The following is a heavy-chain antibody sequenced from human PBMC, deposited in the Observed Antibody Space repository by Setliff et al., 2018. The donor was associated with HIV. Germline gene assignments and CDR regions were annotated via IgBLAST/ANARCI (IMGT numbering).Heavy chain of an antibody. CDR3: ARDLTEVTSTSRRYYYYMAV. J-gene: IGHJ6*03. V-gene: IGHV1-18*01. CDR1: GYTFTNYG. D-gene: IGHD4-17*01. CDR2: ISGYNGKT. Sequence: GASVKVSCKASGYTFTNYGISWVRQAPGQGLEWMGWISGYNGKTHDAQKLQDRVTLTTDTSTNTAYMELSSLTPDDTAVYFCARDLTEVTSTSRRYYYYMAVWGKGTTVTVSS.